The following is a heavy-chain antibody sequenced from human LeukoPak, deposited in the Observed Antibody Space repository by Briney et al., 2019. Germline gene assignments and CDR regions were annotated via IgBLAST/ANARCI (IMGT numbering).Heavy chain of an antibody. CDR1: GGTFSGYY. Sequence: SETLSLTCAVYGGTFSGYYWSWIRQPPGKRLEWVGESNDSGGTNYNPSLKSRVTISVDTSKNQFSLKLTSVTAADTAVYYCARYYYDGSGYYPVADYWGQGTLVTVSP. J-gene: IGHJ4*02. CDR2: SNDSGGT. CDR3: ARYYYDGSGYYPVADY. V-gene: IGHV4-34*01. D-gene: IGHD3-22*01.